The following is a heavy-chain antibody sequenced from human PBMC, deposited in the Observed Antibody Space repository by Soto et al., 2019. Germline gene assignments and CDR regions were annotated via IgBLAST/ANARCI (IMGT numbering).Heavy chain of an antibody. V-gene: IGHV3-49*03. CDR3: TSSSGWSLWDFDY. Sequence: PVGSLRLSCTASGFTFGDYAMSWFRQAPGKGLEWVGFIRSKAYGGTTEYAASVKGRFTISRDDSKSIAYLQMNSLKTEDTAVYYCTSSSGWSLWDFDYWGQGTLVTVSS. D-gene: IGHD6-19*01. J-gene: IGHJ4*02. CDR1: GFTFGDYA. CDR2: IRSKAYGGTT.